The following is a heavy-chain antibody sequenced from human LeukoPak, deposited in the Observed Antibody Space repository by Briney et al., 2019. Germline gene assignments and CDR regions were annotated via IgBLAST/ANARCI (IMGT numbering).Heavy chain of an antibody. Sequence: GGSLRLSCAASGFTVSSNYMSWVRQAPGKGLEWVSVIYSGGSTYYADSVKGRFTISRDNSKNTLYLQMNSLRAEDTAVYYCAREYCSGGSCYNYYWGQGTLVTVSS. CDR1: GFTVSSNY. D-gene: IGHD2-15*01. CDR3: AREYCSGGSCYNYY. J-gene: IGHJ4*02. CDR2: IYSGGST. V-gene: IGHV3-66*01.